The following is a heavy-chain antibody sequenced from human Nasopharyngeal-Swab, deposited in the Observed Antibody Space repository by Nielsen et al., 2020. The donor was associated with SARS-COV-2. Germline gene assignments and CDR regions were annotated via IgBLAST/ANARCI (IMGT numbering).Heavy chain of an antibody. CDR2: INAGNGNT. CDR3: ARKGILTGYYGYYYYMDV. J-gene: IGHJ6*03. Sequence: WVRQAPGQRLEWMGWINAGNGNTKYSQKFQGRVTITRDTSASTAYMELSSPRSEDTAVYYCARKGILTGYYGYYYYMDVWGKGTTVTVSS. V-gene: IGHV1-3*01. D-gene: IGHD3-9*01.